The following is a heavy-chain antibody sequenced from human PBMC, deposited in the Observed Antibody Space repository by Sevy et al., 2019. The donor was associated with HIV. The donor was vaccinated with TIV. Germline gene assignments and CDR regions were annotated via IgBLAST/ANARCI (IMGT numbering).Heavy chain of an antibody. CDR2: MSPNTGAT. CDR1: GYTFTSYD. Sequence: ASVKVSCKAFGYTFTSYDINWVRQAPGQGLEWMGWMSPNTGATGFAQKFQGRVTLTRNKSITTAYMELSSLTYEDTAVYYSARGGNGDFWSYEYYYYGMDVWGQGTTVTVSS. CDR3: ARGGNGDFWSYEYYYYGMDV. V-gene: IGHV1-8*01. J-gene: IGHJ6*02. D-gene: IGHD3-3*01.